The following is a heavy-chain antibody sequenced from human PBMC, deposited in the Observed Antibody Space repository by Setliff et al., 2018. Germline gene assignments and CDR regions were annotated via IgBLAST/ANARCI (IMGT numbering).Heavy chain of an antibody. CDR3: ARSGYYDFWSGFLNDACDI. V-gene: IGHV4-34*01. J-gene: IGHJ3*02. D-gene: IGHD3-3*01. CDR2: INHSGST. CDR1: GGSFSGYY. Sequence: ETLSLTCAVYGGSFSGYYWSWIRQPPGKGLEWIGEINHSGSTNYNPPLKSRVTISVDTSKNQFSLKLSSVTAADTAVYYCARSGYYDFWSGFLNDACDIWGQGTMVTV.